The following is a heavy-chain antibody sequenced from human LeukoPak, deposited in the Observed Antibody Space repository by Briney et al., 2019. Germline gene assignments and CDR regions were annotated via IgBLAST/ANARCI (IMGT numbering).Heavy chain of an antibody. CDR1: GYTFTNYG. CDR3: ARAPLYGDYGGDH. D-gene: IGHD4-17*01. V-gene: IGHV1-18*01. CDR2: ISANNGVT. J-gene: IGHJ4*02. Sequence: ASVKVSCKASGYTFTNYGISWVRQAPGQGLEWMGWISANNGVTNYAQKLQGRATMTTDTSTNTAYMELGSLRSDDTAVYYCARAPLYGDYGGDHWGQGTLLTVSS.